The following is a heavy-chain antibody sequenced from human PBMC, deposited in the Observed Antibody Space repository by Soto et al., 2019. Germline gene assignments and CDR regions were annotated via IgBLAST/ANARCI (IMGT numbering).Heavy chain of an antibody. D-gene: IGHD5-12*01. V-gene: IGHV3-15*01. CDR2: IKSKTDGGTT. CDR3: TRDYSGYDILNYYYYYYMDV. CDR1: GFTFSNAW. Sequence: GGSLRLSCAASGFTFSNAWMSWVRQAPGKGLEWVGRIKSKTDGGTTDYAAPVKGRFTISRDDSKNTLYLQMKSLKTEDTAVYYCTRDYSGYDILNYYYYYYMDVWGKGTTVTVSS. J-gene: IGHJ6*03.